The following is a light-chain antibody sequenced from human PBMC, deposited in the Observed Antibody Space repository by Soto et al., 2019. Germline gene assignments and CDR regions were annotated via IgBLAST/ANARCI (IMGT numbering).Light chain of an antibody. CDR3: QQRSHWPTIT. V-gene: IGKV3-11*01. CDR2: DAS. J-gene: IGKJ5*01. Sequence: EIGVTQSPATLALSPGERATLSCRASQSVSSYLAWYQQKPGQAPRLLIYDASNRATGIPARFSGSGSGTDFTLTISSLEPEDFAVYYCQQRSHWPTITLGHGTLLEIK. CDR1: QSVSSY.